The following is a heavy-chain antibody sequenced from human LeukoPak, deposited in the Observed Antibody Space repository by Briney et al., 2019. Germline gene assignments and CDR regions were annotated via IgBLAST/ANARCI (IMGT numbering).Heavy chain of an antibody. CDR1: GFTFSSYA. Sequence: PGASLRLSCAASGFTFSSYAMSWVRQAPGKGLEWVSAISGSGGSTYYADSVKGRFTISRDNSKNTLYLQMNSLRAEDTAVYYCAKGYYDFWSGYFFDYWGQGTLVTVSS. CDR3: AKGYYDFWSGYFFDY. V-gene: IGHV3-23*01. J-gene: IGHJ4*02. D-gene: IGHD3-3*01. CDR2: ISGSGGST.